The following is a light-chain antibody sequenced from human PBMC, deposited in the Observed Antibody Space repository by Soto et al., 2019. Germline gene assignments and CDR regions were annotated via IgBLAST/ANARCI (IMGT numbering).Light chain of an antibody. V-gene: IGLV2-8*01. CDR1: SSDVGGYNY. Sequence: QSVLTQPPSASGSPGQSVAISCTGTSSDVGGYNYVSWYQQHPGKAPKLMIYEVNKRPSGVPDRFSGSKSGTSASLTISGPQSEDEAYYYCAAWDYGLSAYVFGTGTKVTVL. CDR2: EVN. CDR3: AAWDYGLSAYV. J-gene: IGLJ1*01.